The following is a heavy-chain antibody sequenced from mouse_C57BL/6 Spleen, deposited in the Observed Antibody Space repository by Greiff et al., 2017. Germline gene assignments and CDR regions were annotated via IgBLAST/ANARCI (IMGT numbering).Heavy chain of an antibody. V-gene: IGHV5-17*01. CDR1: GFTFSDYG. J-gene: IGHJ2*01. Sequence: DVQLVESGGGLVKPGGSLKLSCAASGFTFSDYGMHWVRQAPEKGLEWVAYISSGSSTIYYADTVKGRFTISRDNAKNTLFLQMTSLRSEDTAMYYCAREYYGSSPYFDYWGQGTTLTVSS. CDR3: AREYYGSSPYFDY. CDR2: ISSGSSTI. D-gene: IGHD1-1*01.